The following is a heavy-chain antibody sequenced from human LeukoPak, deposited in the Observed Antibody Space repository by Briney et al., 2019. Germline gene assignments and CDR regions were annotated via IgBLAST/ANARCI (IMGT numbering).Heavy chain of an antibody. Sequence: GGSLRLSCAASGFTFSTYSMNWVRQAPGKGLEWVSSISSRGSYVQYADSVRGRFTLSRDNAKNSLSLQMNSLRAEDTALYYCACSPNFSEAFDNWGRGTLVIVSS. V-gene: IGHV3-21*01. CDR3: ACSPNFSEAFDN. CDR2: ISSRGSYV. D-gene: IGHD2-8*01. CDR1: GFTFSTYS. J-gene: IGHJ4*02.